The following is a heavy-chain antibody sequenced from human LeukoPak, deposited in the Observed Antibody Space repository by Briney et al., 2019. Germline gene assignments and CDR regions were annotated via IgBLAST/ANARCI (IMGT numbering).Heavy chain of an antibody. Sequence: GGSLRLSCAASGFTFSDFYMGWIRQPPGKGQEWVSYISSSGYTNYADSVKGRFTISRDNAKNSLYLQMNSLRAEDTAVYYCAREQTSGGSDYWGQGTLVTVSS. CDR2: ISSSGYT. J-gene: IGHJ4*02. CDR3: AREQTSGGSDY. D-gene: IGHD5-12*01. CDR1: GFTFSDFY. V-gene: IGHV3-11*06.